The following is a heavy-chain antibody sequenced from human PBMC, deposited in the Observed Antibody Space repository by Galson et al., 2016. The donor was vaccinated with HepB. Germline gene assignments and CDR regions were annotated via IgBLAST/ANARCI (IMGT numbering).Heavy chain of an antibody. CDR1: GYSFVGFG. V-gene: IGHV1-18*01. Sequence: SVKVSCKASGYSFVGFGLTWVRQAPGQGFEWMGWIRPYNGVTDYAQKFQGRLTMSTDTSTNTAYMELSSLRSDDTAVYYCATRQLLFGYNQDGFDSWGQGTLVTVSS. CDR3: ATRQLLFGYNQDGFDS. CDR2: IRPYNGVT. D-gene: IGHD2-21*01. J-gene: IGHJ4*02.